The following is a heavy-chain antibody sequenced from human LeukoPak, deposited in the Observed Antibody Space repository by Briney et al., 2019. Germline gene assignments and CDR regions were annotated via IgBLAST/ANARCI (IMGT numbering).Heavy chain of an antibody. V-gene: IGHV4-34*01. CDR1: GGSFSGYY. D-gene: IGHD4-17*01. CDR2: INHSGST. Sequence: SETLSLTCAVYGGSFSGYYWSWIRQPPGKGLEWIGEINHSGSTNYNPSLKSRVTISVDTSKNQFSLKPSSVTAADTAVYYCARGLPGAAEDYGDYESEPNYFDYWGQGTLVTVSS. CDR3: ARGLPGAAEDYGDYESEPNYFDY. J-gene: IGHJ4*02.